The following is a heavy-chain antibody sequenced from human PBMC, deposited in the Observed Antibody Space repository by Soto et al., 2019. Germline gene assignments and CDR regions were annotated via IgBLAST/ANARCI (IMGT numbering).Heavy chain of an antibody. CDR1: GFTFSSYA. V-gene: IGHV3-23*01. CDR2: ISGSGGST. J-gene: IGHJ6*02. CDR3: AKDYIAGATWYYYGMDV. D-gene: IGHD1-26*01. Sequence: GGSLRLSCAASGFTFSSYAMSWVRQAPGKGLEWVSAISGSGGSTYYADSVKGRFTISRDNSKNTLYLQMNSLRAEDTAVYYCAKDYIAGATWYYYGMDVWGQGTTVTVSS.